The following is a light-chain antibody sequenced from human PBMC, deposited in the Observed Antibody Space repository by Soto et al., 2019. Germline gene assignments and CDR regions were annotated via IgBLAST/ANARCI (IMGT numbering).Light chain of an antibody. J-gene: IGKJ1*01. CDR1: QSINNW. Sequence: DIQMTQSPSTLSASVGDRVTITCRASQSINNWLAWYQQKPRKAPKLLIYKASILESGVPSRFSGSGSGTEFTLTISSLQPDDFATYYFQQYNRYSWTFGQGTNVEIK. CDR2: KAS. V-gene: IGKV1-5*03. CDR3: QQYNRYSWT.